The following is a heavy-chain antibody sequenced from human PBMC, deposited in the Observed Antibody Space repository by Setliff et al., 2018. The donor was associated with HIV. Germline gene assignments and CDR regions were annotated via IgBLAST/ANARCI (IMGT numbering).Heavy chain of an antibody. CDR2: IHHSGTT. Sequence: PSETLSLTCAVSGYSISSGYQWGWVRQPPGKGLEWIGSIHHSGTTSYNPSLKSQITISVDTSKNQFSLNLKSVTAADTAMYFCARRGMWSYETGGNPTATFDYWGQGVLVTVSS. J-gene: IGHJ4*02. D-gene: IGHD2-8*02. CDR3: ARRGMWSYETGGNPTATFDY. V-gene: IGHV4-38-2*01. CDR1: GYSISSGYQ.